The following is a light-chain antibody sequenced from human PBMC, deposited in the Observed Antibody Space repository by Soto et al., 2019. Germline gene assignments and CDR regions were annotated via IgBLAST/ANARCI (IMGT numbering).Light chain of an antibody. CDR2: DVT. J-gene: IGLJ1*01. V-gene: IGLV2-14*03. CDR3: SSHTSSTALV. CDR1: DSDIGGCDH. Sequence: QSALTQPASVSASPGQSIAISCTGTDSDIGGCDHVSWYQQHPGKAPKLLIYDVTNRPSGVSSRFSGSKAGRTASLTISGLQTEDEADYYCSSHTSSTALVFGTGTKLTVL.